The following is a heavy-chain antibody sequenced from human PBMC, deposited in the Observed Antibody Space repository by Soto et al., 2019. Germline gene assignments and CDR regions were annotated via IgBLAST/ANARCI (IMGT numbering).Heavy chain of an antibody. Sequence: GGSLRLSCAASGFTFSSYAMHWVRQAPGKGLEWVAVISYDGSNKYYADSVKGRFTISRDNSKNTLYLQMNSLRAEDTAVYYCDITVVNPYYYYYGMDVCGQGTTVTVSS. J-gene: IGHJ6*02. CDR3: DITVVNPYYYYYGMDV. V-gene: IGHV3-30-3*01. D-gene: IGHD2-21*01. CDR1: GFTFSSYA. CDR2: ISYDGSNK.